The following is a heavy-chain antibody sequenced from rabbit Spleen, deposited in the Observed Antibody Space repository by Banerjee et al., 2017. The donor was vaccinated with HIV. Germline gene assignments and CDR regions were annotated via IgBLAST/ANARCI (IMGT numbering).Heavy chain of an antibody. D-gene: IGHD4-1*01. V-gene: IGHV1S40*01. CDR3: ARYYIFYGMDL. CDR1: GFTLSSYY. Sequence: QSLEESGGDLVKPGASLTLTCTASGFTLSSYYMCWVRQAPGKGLEWIGCIYTGSSGVTLYATWAKGRFTISKTSSTTVTLQLNSLTAADTATYFCARYYIFYGMDLWGPGTLVTVS. J-gene: IGHJ6*01. CDR2: IYTGSSGVT.